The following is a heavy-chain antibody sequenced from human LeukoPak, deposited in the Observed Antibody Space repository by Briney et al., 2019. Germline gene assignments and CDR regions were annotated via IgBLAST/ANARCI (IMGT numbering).Heavy chain of an antibody. CDR2: MYYTGSG. D-gene: IGHD3-22*01. V-gene: IGHV4-61*01. CDR1: GGSVSRGSYY. Sequence: SETLSLTCTVSGGSVSRGSYYWSWIRQPPGEGLEWIGFMYYTGSGNYSPSLKSRVTISVDTSKNQFSLKLNSVTAADTAVYYCARVNRDTSGYYHVYFDYWGQGTLVTVSS. CDR3: ARVNRDTSGYYHVYFDY. J-gene: IGHJ4*02.